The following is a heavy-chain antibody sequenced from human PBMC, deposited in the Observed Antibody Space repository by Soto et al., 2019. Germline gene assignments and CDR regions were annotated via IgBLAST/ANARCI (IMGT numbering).Heavy chain of an antibody. CDR2: IMPVFGTA. CDR3: XASRGFYAGMDV. V-gene: IGHV1-69*01. J-gene: IGHJ6*02. Sequence: QVQLVQSGTEVKKPGSSVKVSCKASGGAFRTYAFSWVRQTPGQGLEWMGAIMPVFGTATYAQQFQGRITXXXXXXXXXXXXXXXXXXXXXXXXXXXXASRGFYAGMDVWGPGTTVIVS. CDR1: GGAFRTYA. D-gene: IGHD6-25*01.